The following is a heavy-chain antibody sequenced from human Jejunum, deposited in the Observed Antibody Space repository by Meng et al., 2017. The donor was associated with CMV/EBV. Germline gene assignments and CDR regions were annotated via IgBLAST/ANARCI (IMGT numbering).Heavy chain of an antibody. V-gene: IGHV4-30-4*01. CDR2: IHDTGST. J-gene: IGHJ4*02. CDR1: GGCISGGDYY. Sequence: QVQLQESGPGLVKPSPTLSLTCTVSGGCISGGDYYWSWIRQPPGKGLEWIGYIHDTGSTYYNPSLTSRVDISVGTSNNQFSLTLTSVTAADTAVYFCARGSIFVSFDSWGQGTLVTVSS. D-gene: IGHD3-3*01. CDR3: ARGSIFVSFDS.